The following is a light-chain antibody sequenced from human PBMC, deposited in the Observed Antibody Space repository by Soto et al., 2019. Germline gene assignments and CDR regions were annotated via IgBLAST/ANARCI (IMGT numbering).Light chain of an antibody. CDR3: QQYHSYPPT. CDR1: QSISSW. Sequence: DIQMTQSPSTLSASLGDRVTITCRASQSISSWWAWYQQKPGKAPNLLIYKASSLESGVPSRFSGSGSGTEFTLTISSLQPDDFATDYCQQYHSYPPTFGGGTKVEIK. CDR2: KAS. J-gene: IGKJ4*01. V-gene: IGKV1-5*03.